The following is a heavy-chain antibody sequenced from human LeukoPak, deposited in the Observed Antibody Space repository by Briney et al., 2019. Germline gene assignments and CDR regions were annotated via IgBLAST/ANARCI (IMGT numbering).Heavy chain of an antibody. CDR2: ISWNSGSI. Sequence: PGRSLRLSCAASGFTFDDYAMHWVRQAPGKGLEWVSGISWNSGSIDYADSVKGRFTISRDNSKNTLYLQMNSLRAEDTAVYYCAKGPPSPEEFKNYYGMDVWGQGTTVTVSS. CDR3: AKGPPSPEEFKNYYGMDV. J-gene: IGHJ6*02. CDR1: GFTFDDYA. D-gene: IGHD3-10*01. V-gene: IGHV3-9*01.